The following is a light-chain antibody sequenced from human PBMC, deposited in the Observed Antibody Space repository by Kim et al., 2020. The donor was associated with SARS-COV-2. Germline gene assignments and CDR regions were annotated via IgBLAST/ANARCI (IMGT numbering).Light chain of an antibody. Sequence: GQSITTSCTGTSSDVGGYNYVSWYQQNPGKAPKLMIYDVSNRPSGVSNRFSGSKSGNTASLTISGLQAEDEADYYCSSYTSSSTVVFGGGTQLTVL. CDR3: SSYTSSSTVV. CDR1: SSDVGGYNY. J-gene: IGLJ2*01. CDR2: DVS. V-gene: IGLV2-14*03.